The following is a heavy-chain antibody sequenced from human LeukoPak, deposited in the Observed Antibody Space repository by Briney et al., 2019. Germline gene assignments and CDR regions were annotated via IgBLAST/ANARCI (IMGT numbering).Heavy chain of an antibody. Sequence: PGESLRLSCAASGFTVSSNYMNWVRQAPGKGLEWLSVMYSGGGTYYADSVKGRFTISRDNSENTLYLQMNNLTPDDTAVYYCARGTRPMVNYYYFYGLDVWGQGTTVTVSS. J-gene: IGHJ6*02. CDR3: ARGTRPMVNYYYFYGLDV. D-gene: IGHD4/OR15-4a*01. CDR1: GFTVSSNY. CDR2: MYSGGGT. V-gene: IGHV3-66*02.